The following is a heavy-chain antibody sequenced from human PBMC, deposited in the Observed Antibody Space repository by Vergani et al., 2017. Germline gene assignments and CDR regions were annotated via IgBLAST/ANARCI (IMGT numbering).Heavy chain of an antibody. CDR3: GRVADFYGLGSRLLDL. CDR2: MYHSGST. V-gene: IGHV4-59*01. Sequence: QVRLQESGPGLVKPSETLSLTCSVSGGSMSGYYWSWIRQPPGKELEWIGYMYHSGSTNYNPSLETRVTISGDTSKNPFSLKLNSVTAADTAVYYCGRVADFYGLGSRLLDLWGQGILVTVSS. J-gene: IGHJ5*02. CDR1: GGSMSGYY. D-gene: IGHD3-10*01.